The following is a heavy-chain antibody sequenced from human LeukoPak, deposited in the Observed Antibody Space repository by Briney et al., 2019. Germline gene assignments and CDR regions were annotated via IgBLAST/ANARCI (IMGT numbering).Heavy chain of an antibody. V-gene: IGHV3-23*01. CDR1: GLTVSRYA. D-gene: IGHD5-18*01. J-gene: IGHJ4*02. CDR3: AKDIAQGYTFGSIEQDY. CDR2: ISESGSGT. Sequence: GGSLRLSCAVSGLTVSRYAMSLVRQAAGKGLEWVSAISESGSGTYYADSVKGRFTISRDNSKDTLSLQMNSLRAEDTAVYYCAKDIAQGYTFGSIEQDYWGQGTLVTVSS.